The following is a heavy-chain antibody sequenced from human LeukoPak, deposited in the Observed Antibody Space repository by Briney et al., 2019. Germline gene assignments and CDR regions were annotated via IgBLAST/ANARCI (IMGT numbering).Heavy chain of an antibody. CDR3: ARDSQGSGIYSVDY. Sequence: ASVKVSCKASGYTFTGYYLHWVRQAPGQGLEWMGWINPNSGGTNYAQTFQGRVTMTRDTSISTAYMELGRLRSDDTAVYYCARDSQGSGIYSVDYWGQGTLVTVSS. CDR2: INPNSGGT. D-gene: IGHD3-10*01. J-gene: IGHJ4*02. V-gene: IGHV1-2*02. CDR1: GYTFTGYY.